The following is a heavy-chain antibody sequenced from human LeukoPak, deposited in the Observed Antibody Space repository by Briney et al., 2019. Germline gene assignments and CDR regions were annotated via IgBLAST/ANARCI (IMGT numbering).Heavy chain of an antibody. CDR2: IYYSGST. D-gene: IGHD3-10*01. V-gene: IGHV4-59*12. J-gene: IGHJ5*02. CDR1: GGAISSYY. CDR3: ARDSGTTGEVKFDP. Sequence: SETLSLTCTVSGGAISSYYWSWIRQPPGKGLEWIGYIYYSGSTNYNPSLKSRVTISVDTSKNQFSLKLMSVTAADTAVYYCARDSGTTGEVKFDPWGQGTLVTVSS.